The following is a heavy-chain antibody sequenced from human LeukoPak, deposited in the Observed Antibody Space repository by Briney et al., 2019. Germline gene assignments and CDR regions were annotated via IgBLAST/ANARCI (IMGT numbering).Heavy chain of an antibody. J-gene: IGHJ4*02. D-gene: IGHD5-24*01. CDR3: ATAGRDGYNYSGGGFDY. V-gene: IGHV4-61*02. Sequence: SETLSLTCTVSGGSISSGSYYWSWIRQPAGKGLEWIGRIYTSGSTNYNPSLKRRVTISVDTSKNQFSLKLSSVTAADTAVYYCATAGRDGYNYSGGGFDYWGQGTLVTVSS. CDR2: IYTSGST. CDR1: GGSISSGSYY.